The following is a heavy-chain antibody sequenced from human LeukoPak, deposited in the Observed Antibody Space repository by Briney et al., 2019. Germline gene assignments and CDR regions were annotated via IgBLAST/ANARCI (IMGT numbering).Heavy chain of an antibody. V-gene: IGHV4-59*01. CDR2: IYYSGST. CDR3: ARGSPGGDAFDI. CDR1: GGSISSYY. Sequence: SETLSLTCTVSGGSISSYYWSWIRQPPGKGLEWIGYIYYSGSTNYNPSLKSRVTISVDTSKNQFSLKLSSVTAADTAVYYCARGSPGGDAFDIRGQGTMVTVSS. J-gene: IGHJ3*02. D-gene: IGHD3-16*01.